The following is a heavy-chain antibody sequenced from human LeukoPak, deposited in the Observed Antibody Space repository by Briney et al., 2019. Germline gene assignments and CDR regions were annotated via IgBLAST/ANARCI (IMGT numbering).Heavy chain of an antibody. CDR1: GFTISGYS. J-gene: IGHJ3*02. D-gene: IGHD2-21*02. V-gene: IGHV3-48*04. CDR2: INSRSSTI. CDR3: ARERGYCGGDCYIRDAFDI. Sequence: PGGSLRLSCAVSGFTISGYSMNWVRQAPGKGLEWISYINSRSSTIYYADSVKGRFTISRDNAKNSLYLQINSLRAEDTAVYYCARERGYCGGDCYIRDAFDIWGQGTMVTVSS.